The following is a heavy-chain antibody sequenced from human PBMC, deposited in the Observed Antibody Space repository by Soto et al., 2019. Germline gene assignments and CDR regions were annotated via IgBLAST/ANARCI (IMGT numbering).Heavy chain of an antibody. CDR3: AKDLGLLRYFDWFDY. V-gene: IGHV3-23*01. Sequence: PGGSLRLSCAASAFTFSRYDLSCVRQAPGKRLEWVSAISGSGGSTYYADSVKGRFTISRDNSKNTLYLQMNSLRAEDTAVYYCAKDLGLLRYFDWFDYWGQGTLVTVSS. CDR2: ISGSGGST. CDR1: AFTFSRYD. J-gene: IGHJ4*02. D-gene: IGHD3-9*01.